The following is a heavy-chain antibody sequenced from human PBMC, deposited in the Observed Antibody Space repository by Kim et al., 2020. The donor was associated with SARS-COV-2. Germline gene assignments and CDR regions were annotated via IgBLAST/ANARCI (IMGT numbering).Heavy chain of an antibody. CDR1: GYTFTSYH. Sequence: ASVKVSCKAYGYTFTSYHIHWMRQAPGQGLEWMGMIKPSGGDTDHAQKFQGRVTVTRDTSTSTVYMELSSLRSEDTAMYYCARAGGEGYKLWGQGTLVTVSS. CDR3: ARAGGEGYKL. CDR2: IKPSGGDT. V-gene: IGHV1-46*01. D-gene: IGHD3-16*01. J-gene: IGHJ4*02.